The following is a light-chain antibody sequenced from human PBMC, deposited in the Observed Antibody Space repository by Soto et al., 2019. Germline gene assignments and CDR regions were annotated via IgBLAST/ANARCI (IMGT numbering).Light chain of an antibody. V-gene: IGKV3-15*01. Sequence: ELVLTQSPGTLSVSPGERATLSCRASQSLSSRNLAWYQQKPGQAPRLLIYGASTRATGIPARFSGSGSGTEFTLTISSLQSEDFAVYYCQQYNNWPRTFGQGTKVDIK. CDR2: GAS. CDR1: QSLSSRN. CDR3: QQYNNWPRT. J-gene: IGKJ1*01.